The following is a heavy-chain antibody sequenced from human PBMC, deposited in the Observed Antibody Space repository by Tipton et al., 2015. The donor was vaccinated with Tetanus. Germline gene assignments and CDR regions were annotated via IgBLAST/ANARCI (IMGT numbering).Heavy chain of an antibody. V-gene: IGHV3-48*02. CDR2: ISTSSTTI. D-gene: IGHD1-20*01. J-gene: IGHJ3*02. CDR1: GFTFNTYN. Sequence: SLRLSCAASGFTFNTYNMNWVRQAPGKGLEWVSYISTSSTTIFYADSVRGRFTIPRDNAKNSLYLQMNSLRDEDTAVYYCARRRYNWNRGGFDIWGQGTMVTVSS. CDR3: ARRRYNWNRGGFDI.